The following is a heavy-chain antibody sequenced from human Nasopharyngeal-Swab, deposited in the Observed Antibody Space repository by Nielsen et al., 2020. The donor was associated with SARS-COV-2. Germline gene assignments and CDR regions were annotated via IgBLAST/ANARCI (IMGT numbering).Heavy chain of an antibody. Sequence: GESLKISCAASGFTVSRKYMTWVRQAPGKGLEWVSVFYRGGSTYYAESVKGRFTISRDISKNTLDLQMNSLRAEDTAVYYCARYDDYYDSSGYAYWGQGTLVTVSS. D-gene: IGHD3-22*01. J-gene: IGHJ4*02. V-gene: IGHV3-66*01. CDR3: ARYDDYYDSSGYAY. CDR1: GFTVSRKY. CDR2: FYRGGST.